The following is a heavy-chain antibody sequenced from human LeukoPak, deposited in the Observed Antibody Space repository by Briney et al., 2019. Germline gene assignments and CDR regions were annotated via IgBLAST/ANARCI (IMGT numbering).Heavy chain of an antibody. CDR3: ARDQSLVVVPAAIMNY. CDR1: GYTFTGYY. Sequence: ASVKVSCKASGYTFTGYYMHWVRQAPGQGLEWMGWINPNSGGTNYAQKFQGRVTMTRDTSISTAYMELSRLRSDDTAVYYCARDQSLVVVPAAIMNYWGQGTLVTVSS. D-gene: IGHD2-2*01. V-gene: IGHV1-2*02. J-gene: IGHJ4*02. CDR2: INPNSGGT.